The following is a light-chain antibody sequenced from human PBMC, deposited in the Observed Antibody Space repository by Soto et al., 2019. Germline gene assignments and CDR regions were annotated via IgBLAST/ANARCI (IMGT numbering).Light chain of an antibody. J-gene: IGKJ1*01. CDR3: QQSFNLPRT. CDR2: AAS. V-gene: IGKV1-39*01. CDR1: QSLSSS. Sequence: IELTPSPSSLSASVGETITIPCRASQSLSSSLNLFQHSPGQPPKLLLFAASNLHAGVPPRFSGSGSGTSFSLTIRSLQPEDFATYYCQQSFNLPRTFGPGTKVDIK.